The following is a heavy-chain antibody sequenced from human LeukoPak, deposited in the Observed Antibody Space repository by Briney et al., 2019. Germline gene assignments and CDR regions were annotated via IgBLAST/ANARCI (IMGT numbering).Heavy chain of an antibody. Sequence: GRFTISRDNAKNSLYLQMNNLRAEDTAVYYCAAAKVGARGGFDYWGQGTLVTVSS. D-gene: IGHD1-26*01. V-gene: IGHV3-11*06. J-gene: IGHJ4*02. CDR3: AAAKVGARGGFDY.